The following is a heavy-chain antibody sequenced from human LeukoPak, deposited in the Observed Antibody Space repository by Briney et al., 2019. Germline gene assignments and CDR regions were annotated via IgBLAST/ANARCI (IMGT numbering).Heavy chain of an antibody. V-gene: IGHV3-11*01. D-gene: IGHD2-2*01. J-gene: IGHJ4*02. CDR2: FSSSATAT. CDR3: ARGLPATLLDY. Sequence: GGSLRLSCVASGFTFSDYYMSWVRQAPGKGLEWVSYFSSSATATYYAGSVKGRFTISRDSAKNSLYLQMNSLRVEDTAVYYCARGLPATLLDYWGQGTLVAVSS. CDR1: GFTFSDYY.